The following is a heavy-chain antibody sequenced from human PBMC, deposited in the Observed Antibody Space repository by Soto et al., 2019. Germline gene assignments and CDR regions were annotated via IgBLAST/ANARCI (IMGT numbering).Heavy chain of an antibody. Sequence: GGSLRLSCAASGFTFSSYWMHWVRQAPGKGLVWVSRINSDGSSTSYADSVKGRFTISRDNAKNTLYLQMNSLRAEDTAVYYCARDAAVYYFWSGYYVTYMDVWGKGTTVTVSS. CDR2: INSDGSST. D-gene: IGHD3-3*01. CDR3: ARDAAVYYFWSGYYVTYMDV. J-gene: IGHJ6*03. V-gene: IGHV3-74*01. CDR1: GFTFSSYW.